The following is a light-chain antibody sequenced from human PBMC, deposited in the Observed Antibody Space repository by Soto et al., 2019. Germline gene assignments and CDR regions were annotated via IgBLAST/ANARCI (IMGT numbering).Light chain of an antibody. Sequence: QSALTQPASLSGSPGQSITLSFTGTSSDIGSSNYVSWYQQHPGKAPKLMIFDVSYRPSGISDRFSGSKSGNTASLTISGLQPEDEADYYCSSYGASSTLFGGGTKLTVL. CDR2: DVS. J-gene: IGLJ3*02. CDR1: SSDIGSSNY. CDR3: SSYGASSTL. V-gene: IGLV2-14*03.